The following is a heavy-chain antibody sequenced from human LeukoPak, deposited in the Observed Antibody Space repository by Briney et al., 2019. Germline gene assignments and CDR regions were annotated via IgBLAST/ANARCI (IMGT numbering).Heavy chain of an antibody. D-gene: IGHD3-22*01. V-gene: IGHV3-21*01. CDR2: ISSSSSYI. CDR1: GFTFSSYS. J-gene: IGHJ4*02. Sequence: GSLRLSCAASGFTFSSYSMNWVRQAPGKGLEWVSAISSSSSYIYCADSVKGRFTISRDNAKNSLYLQMNSLRAEDTAVYYCARDADSDTYYYDSSGNREYWGQGTLVTVSS. CDR3: ARDADSDTYYYDSSGNREY.